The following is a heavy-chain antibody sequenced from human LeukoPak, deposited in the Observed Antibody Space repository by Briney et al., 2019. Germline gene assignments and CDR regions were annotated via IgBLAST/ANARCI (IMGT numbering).Heavy chain of an antibody. D-gene: IGHD1-26*01. CDR1: GFTFNTYA. CDR2: IYDGDST. CDR3: AREEGRWEWFDP. J-gene: IGHJ5*02. Sequence: GGSLRLSCTASGFTFNTYAMSWVRQAPGKGLEWVSVIYDGDSTQYADSVKGRFTISRDNSKNTLYLQMNSLRVEDTGVYYCAREEGRWEWFDPRGQGTLVTVSS. V-gene: IGHV3-66*01.